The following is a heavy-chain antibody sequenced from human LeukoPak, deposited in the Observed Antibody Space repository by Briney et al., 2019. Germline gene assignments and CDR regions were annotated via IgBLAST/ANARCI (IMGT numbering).Heavy chain of an antibody. Sequence: GGSLRLSCAASGFTFSNAWMSWVRQAPGKGLEWVGHIKSKTDGGTTDYAAPVKGRFTISRDDSKSTLYLQMNSLKTEDTAVYYCASQSSDYWGQGTLVTVSS. J-gene: IGHJ4*02. D-gene: IGHD6-6*01. V-gene: IGHV3-15*01. CDR2: IKSKTDGGTT. CDR1: GFTFSNAW. CDR3: ASQSSDY.